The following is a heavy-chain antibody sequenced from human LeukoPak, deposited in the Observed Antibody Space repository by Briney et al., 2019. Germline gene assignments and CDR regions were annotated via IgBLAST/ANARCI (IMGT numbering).Heavy chain of an antibody. CDR2: IWYDGSNK. J-gene: IGHJ4*02. Sequence: GGSLRLSCAASGFTFSSYGMHWVRQAPGKGLEWVTIIWYDGSNKYYADSVKGRFTISRDNSKNTLYLQLNSLRAEDTAVYYCARGSGNYYNRHDYWGQGTLVTVSS. CDR3: ARGSGNYYNRHDY. V-gene: IGHV3-33*01. D-gene: IGHD3-10*01. CDR1: GFTFSSYG.